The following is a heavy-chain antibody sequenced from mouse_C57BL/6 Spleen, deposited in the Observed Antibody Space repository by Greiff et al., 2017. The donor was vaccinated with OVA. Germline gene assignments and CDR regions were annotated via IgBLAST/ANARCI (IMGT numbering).Heavy chain of an antibody. CDR3: ARVGNREGDAMDY. CDR1: GYSFTSYY. V-gene: IGHV1-66*01. J-gene: IGHJ4*01. Sequence: QVQLKQSGPELVKPGASVKISCKASGYSFTSYYIHWVKQRPGQGLEWIGWIYPGSGNTKYNEKFKGKATLTADTSSSTAYMQLSSLTSEDSAVYYCARVGNREGDAMDYWGQGTSVTVSS. CDR2: IYPGSGNT.